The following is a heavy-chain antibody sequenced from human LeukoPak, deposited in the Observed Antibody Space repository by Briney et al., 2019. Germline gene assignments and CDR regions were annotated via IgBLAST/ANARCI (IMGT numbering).Heavy chain of an antibody. CDR3: ARGTRDCSSASCYNY. D-gene: IGHD2-2*02. V-gene: IGHV1-8*01. CDR2: MNPNSGNT. J-gene: IGHJ4*02. CDR1: GYTFTSYG. Sequence: GASVKISCKAFGYTFTSYGISWVRQATGQGLEWMGWMNPNSGNTGYAQKFQGRLTITRDTSTSTAYMELSSLKSEDTAVYYCARGTRDCSSASCYNYWGQGTLVTVSS.